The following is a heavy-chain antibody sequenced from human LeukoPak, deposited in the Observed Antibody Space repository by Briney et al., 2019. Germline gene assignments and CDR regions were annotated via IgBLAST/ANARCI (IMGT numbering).Heavy chain of an antibody. CDR2: INHSGST. V-gene: IGHV4-34*01. D-gene: IGHD3-10*01. CDR1: GGSPSVYY. J-gene: IGHJ4*02. Sequence: PETLSHTCAVYGGSPSVYYWCSIRDPLGKGLWRIGEINHSGSTNYNTSLKSRVTISVDTSKNQFSLKLSSVTAADTAVYYCARGLCRVDQGVMNFFDYWGQGTLVTVSS. CDR3: ARGLCRVDQGVMNFFDY.